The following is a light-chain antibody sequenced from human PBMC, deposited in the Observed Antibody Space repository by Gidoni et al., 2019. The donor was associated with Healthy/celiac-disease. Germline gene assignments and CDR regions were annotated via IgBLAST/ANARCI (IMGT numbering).Light chain of an antibody. CDR1: QSVSSY. Sequence: EIVLTQSPATLSLSPGERATLSCRARQSVSSYLAWYQQKPGQAPRLLIYDAANRANGIPARFSGSVSGTGYTLTLRGLRREDFAVYYCQQRSNWPPLTFGGGTKVEIK. V-gene: IGKV3-11*01. CDR3: QQRSNWPPLT. J-gene: IGKJ4*01. CDR2: DAA.